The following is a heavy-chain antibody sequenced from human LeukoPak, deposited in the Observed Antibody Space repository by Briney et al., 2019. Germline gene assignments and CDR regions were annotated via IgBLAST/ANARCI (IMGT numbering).Heavy chain of an antibody. J-gene: IGHJ4*02. Sequence: SETLSLTCTVPGASISGTSYYWTWTRHHPREGMEWLGFINYSGTLYYNPSLISRLIMSADTSKSKMSLKLSTVTAADTAVYSCAAGGDIAKGVNYWGQGTQVTVSS. CDR3: AAGGDIAKGVNY. D-gene: IGHD3-16*02. CDR1: GASISGTSYY. V-gene: IGHV4-31*03. CDR2: INYSGTL.